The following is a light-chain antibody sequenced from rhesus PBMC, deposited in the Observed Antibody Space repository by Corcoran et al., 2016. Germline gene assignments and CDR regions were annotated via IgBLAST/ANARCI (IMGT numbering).Light chain of an antibody. V-gene: IGLV3-36*02. J-gene: IGLJ1*01. Sequence: SYDLTQPPSVSVSPGQTARITCGGDNIGNNNVHWYQQKPPQAPLLVIYFADDRPAGIPERFSGSKSATTATLTISGVEAGDEADYFCQVWDSFRDQYIFGGGTRLTVL. CDR3: QVWDSFRDQYI. CDR1: NIGNNN. CDR2: FAD.